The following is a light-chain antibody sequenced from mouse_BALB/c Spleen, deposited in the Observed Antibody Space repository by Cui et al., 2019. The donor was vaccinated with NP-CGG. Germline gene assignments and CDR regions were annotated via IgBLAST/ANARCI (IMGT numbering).Light chain of an antibody. CDR1: TGAVTTSNY. J-gene: IGLJ1*01. V-gene: IGLV1*01. CDR3: ALWYSNHWV. CDR2: GTN. Sequence: QAVVTQESALTTSPGETVTLTCRSSTGAVTTSNYANWVQEKPDDLFTGLIGGTNNRVPGVPARFSASLIGDKAALTIRGAQTEDEAIYFCALWYSNHWVFGGGTKLTVL.